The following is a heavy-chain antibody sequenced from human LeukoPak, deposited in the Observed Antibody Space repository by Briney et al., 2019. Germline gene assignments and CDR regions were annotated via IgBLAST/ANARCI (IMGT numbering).Heavy chain of an antibody. D-gene: IGHD6-19*01. CDR3: ARAQGGAVAGSLLGY. V-gene: IGHV4-34*01. J-gene: IGHJ4*02. Sequence: SETLSLTCAVSGGSFSGYYWSWIRQPPGKGLEWIGEINRSGSTNYNPPLKSRVTISVDTSKVQFSLKLSSVTAADTAVYYCARAQGGAVAGSLLGYWGQGTLVTVSS. CDR2: INRSGST. CDR1: GGSFSGYY.